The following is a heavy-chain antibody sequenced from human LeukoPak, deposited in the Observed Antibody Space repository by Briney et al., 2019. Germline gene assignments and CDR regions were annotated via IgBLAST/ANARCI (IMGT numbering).Heavy chain of an antibody. Sequence: GGSLRLSCAASGFTFSSYAMSWVRQAPGKGLEWVSAISGSGGSTYYADSVKGRFTISRDNSKNTLYLQMNSLRAEDTAVYYCAKNFGYCSSTSCYPAEYFQHWGQGTLVTVSS. CDR1: GFTFSSYA. D-gene: IGHD2-2*01. J-gene: IGHJ1*01. CDR2: ISGSGGST. V-gene: IGHV3-23*01. CDR3: AKNFGYCSSTSCYPAEYFQH.